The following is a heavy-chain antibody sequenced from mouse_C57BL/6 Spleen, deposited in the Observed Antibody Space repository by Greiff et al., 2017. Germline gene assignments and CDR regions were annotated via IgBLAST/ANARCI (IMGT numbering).Heavy chain of an antibody. J-gene: IGHJ2*01. CDR2: IHPNSGST. Sequence: QVQLQQPGAELVQPGASVKLSCKASGYTFTSYWMHWVKQRPGQGLEWIGMIHPNSGSTKYNEKFKSKATLTVDKSSSTAYRKLSSLTSEDSAVYYCARGSGTEDYWGQGTTLTVSS. CDR1: GYTFTSYW. CDR3: ARGSGTEDY. V-gene: IGHV1-64*01. D-gene: IGHD4-1*01.